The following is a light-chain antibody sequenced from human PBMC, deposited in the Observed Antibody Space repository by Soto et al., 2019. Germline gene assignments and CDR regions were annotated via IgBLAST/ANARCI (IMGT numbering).Light chain of an antibody. CDR3: QRYNNWPLT. Sequence: EVVMTQSPATLSVSPGEGATLSCRASQGIGYTLAWYQHKTGQTPRLLIYDTSTRATGVPARFSGSRSGTEFTLTINSLQSEDFAVYYCQRYNNWPLTFGGGTKVESK. J-gene: IGKJ4*01. V-gene: IGKV3-15*01. CDR2: DTS. CDR1: QGIGYT.